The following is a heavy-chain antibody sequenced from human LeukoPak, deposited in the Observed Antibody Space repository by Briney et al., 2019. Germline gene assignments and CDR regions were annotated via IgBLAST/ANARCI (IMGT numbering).Heavy chain of an antibody. Sequence: SGPTLAKPTHTLTLTCTFSGFSLSTSGVGVGGVRQPPVKALECLVLIYWDNDSRYSPSLKSRLTITKDTSKNQVVLIMTNMDPVDTATYYCAHTLTGRGNADFDYWGQGTLVTVSS. CDR3: AHTLTGRGNADFDY. V-gene: IGHV2-5*02. D-gene: IGHD4-23*01. J-gene: IGHJ4*02. CDR1: GFSLSTSGVG. CDR2: IYWDNDS.